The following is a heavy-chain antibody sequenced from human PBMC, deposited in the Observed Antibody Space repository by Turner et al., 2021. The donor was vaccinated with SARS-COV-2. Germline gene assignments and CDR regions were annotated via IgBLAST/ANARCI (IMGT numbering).Heavy chain of an antibody. J-gene: IGHJ4*02. CDR2: IYSGGST. D-gene: IGHD6-19*01. CDR1: GFTVSSYY. V-gene: IGHV3-66*01. Sequence: EVQLVESGGRVVQPGGSLRLSCAASGFTVSSYYMSWVRQAPGKGLAWVSVIYSGGSTYYAVSVKGRFTISRDNSKNTLYLQMNSLRDEYTAVYYCARGNSSGWSYYFDYWGQGTLVTVSS. CDR3: ARGNSSGWSYYFDY.